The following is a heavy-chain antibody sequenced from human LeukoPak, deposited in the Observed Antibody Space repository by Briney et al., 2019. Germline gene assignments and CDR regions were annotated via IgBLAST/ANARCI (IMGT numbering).Heavy chain of an antibody. D-gene: IGHD3-10*01. CDR2: ISGSGGST. Sequence: GGSLRLSCAASGFTFSSYAMSWVRQAPGKGLEWVSAISGSGGSTYYADSVKGRFTISRDNSKNTLYLQMNSLRAEDTAVYYCARDCGSDVYYYGMDVWGQGTTVTVSS. V-gene: IGHV3-23*01. J-gene: IGHJ6*02. CDR1: GFTFSSYA. CDR3: ARDCGSDVYYYGMDV.